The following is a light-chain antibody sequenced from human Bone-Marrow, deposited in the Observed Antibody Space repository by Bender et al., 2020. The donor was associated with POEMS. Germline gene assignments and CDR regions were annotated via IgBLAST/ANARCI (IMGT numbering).Light chain of an antibody. V-gene: IGLV2-14*01. CDR3: SSFTSTNVV. CDR1: SSDVGAYNY. CDR2: DVA. J-gene: IGLJ1*01. Sequence: QSALTQPASVSGSPGQSITISCAGSSSDVGAYNYVSWFQQHPGKAPKLMISDVADRPSGVSDRFSGSKSGDTASLTISRLQAEDEADYYCSSFTSTNVVFGPGTKVTV.